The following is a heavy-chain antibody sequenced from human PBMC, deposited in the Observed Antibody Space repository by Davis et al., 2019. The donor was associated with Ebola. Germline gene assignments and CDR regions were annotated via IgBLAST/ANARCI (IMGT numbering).Heavy chain of an antibody. CDR2: INADGSDK. J-gene: IGHJ3*01. V-gene: IGHV3-7*03. D-gene: IGHD2/OR15-2a*01. CDR1: GFTFSNDW. Sequence: GESLKISCAASGFTFSNDWMTWVRQAPGKGLEWVASINADGSDKYYVDSVKGRFTISRDNSKNTLYLQMNGLRVEDTAIYYCAKDNRNIWSEVWGQGTMVTVSS. CDR3: AKDNRNIWSEV.